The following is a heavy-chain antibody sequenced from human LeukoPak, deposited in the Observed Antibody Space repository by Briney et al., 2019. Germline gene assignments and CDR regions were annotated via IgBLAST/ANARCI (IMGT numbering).Heavy chain of an antibody. V-gene: IGHV4-34*01. Sequence: SETLSLTCAVYGGSFSGYYWSWIRQPPGKGLEWIGEINHSGSTNYNPSLKSRVTISVDTSKNQFSLKLSSVTAADTAVYYCAREGYYDSSGYYAIDYWGQGTLVTVSS. CDR2: INHSGST. CDR3: AREGYYDSSGYYAIDY. CDR1: GGSFSGYY. J-gene: IGHJ4*02. D-gene: IGHD3-22*01.